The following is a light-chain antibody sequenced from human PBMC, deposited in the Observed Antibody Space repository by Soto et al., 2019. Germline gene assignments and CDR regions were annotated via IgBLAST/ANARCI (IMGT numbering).Light chain of an antibody. CDR1: ESVSRN. Sequence: EVVMTQSPATLSVSPGERATLSCRASESVSRNLAWYQQKPGQAPRLLIYDASTRATGIPDRFSGGGSGTEFTLTISSLQSEDFVVYYCQQRGNWWTFGQGTKVDIK. J-gene: IGKJ1*01. V-gene: IGKV3-15*01. CDR3: QQRGNWWT. CDR2: DAS.